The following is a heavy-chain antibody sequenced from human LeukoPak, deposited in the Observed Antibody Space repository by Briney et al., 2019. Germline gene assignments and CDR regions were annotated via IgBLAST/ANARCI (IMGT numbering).Heavy chain of an antibody. CDR2: IGGRDGST. Sequence: GGSLRLSCAASGFTVSSNYMSWVRQAPGKGLEWVSAIGGRDGSTYYADSVKGRFTISRDNSKNTLYVQMNSLRAEDTAVYYCAKGHYYGSGSLDYWGQGTLVTVSS. J-gene: IGHJ4*02. D-gene: IGHD3-10*01. CDR3: AKGHYYGSGSLDY. V-gene: IGHV3-23*01. CDR1: GFTVSSNY.